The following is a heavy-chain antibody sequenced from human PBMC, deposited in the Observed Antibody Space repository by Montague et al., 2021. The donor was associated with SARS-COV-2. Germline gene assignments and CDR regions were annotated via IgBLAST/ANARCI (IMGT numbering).Heavy chain of an antibody. CDR2: IHFTGTT. CDR3: GRDRNDGYDRFFDY. D-gene: IGHD5-12*01. V-gene: IGHV4-39*07. Sequence: SETLSLTCSVSDASISTSNYWGWLRQTPGKGLEWIASIHFTGTTYYKPSLNSGVTISVDTSKNQFSLQLTSLTAADTAIYFCGRDRNDGYDRFFDYWGQGTLVTVSS. J-gene: IGHJ4*02. CDR1: DASISTSNY.